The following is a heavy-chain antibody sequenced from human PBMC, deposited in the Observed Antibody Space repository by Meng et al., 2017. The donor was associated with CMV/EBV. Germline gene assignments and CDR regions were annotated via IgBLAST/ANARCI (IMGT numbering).Heavy chain of an antibody. CDR3: ARVRTVTTPYYYYYYGMDV. V-gene: IGHV3-30-3*01. Sequence: GESLKISCAASGFTFSSYAMHWVRQAPGKGLEWVAVISYDGSNKYYADSVKGRFTISRDNSKNTLYLQMNSMRAEDTAMYYCARVRTVTTPYYYYYYGMDVWGQGTTVTVSS. CDR1: GFTFSSYA. D-gene: IGHD4-17*01. J-gene: IGHJ6*02. CDR2: ISYDGSNK.